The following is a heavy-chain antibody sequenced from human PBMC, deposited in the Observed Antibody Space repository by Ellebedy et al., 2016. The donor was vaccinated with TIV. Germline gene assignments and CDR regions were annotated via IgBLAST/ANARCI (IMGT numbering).Heavy chain of an antibody. CDR2: IRQDGDEI. V-gene: IGHV3-7*01. CDR1: GFNFRSYW. CDR3: ARRASYGDYAVQVNPWFDP. Sequence: GGSLRLSCAASGFNFRSYWMTWVRQAPGKGLEWVAKIRQDGDEIYYVESVKGRFTISRDNAKNSLFLQINSLRVEDTAVYYCARRASYGDYAVQVNPWFDPWGQGTLVTVSS. J-gene: IGHJ5*02. D-gene: IGHD4-17*01.